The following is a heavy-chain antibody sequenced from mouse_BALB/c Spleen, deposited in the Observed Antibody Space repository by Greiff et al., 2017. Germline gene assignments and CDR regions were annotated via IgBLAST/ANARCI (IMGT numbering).Heavy chain of an antibody. CDR2: ILPGSGST. CDR3: AREGETARTRGFAY. V-gene: IGHV1-9*01. J-gene: IGHJ3*01. Sequence: VQLQQSGAELMKPGASVKISCKATGYTFSSYWIEWVKQRPGHGLEWIGEILPGSGSTNYNEKFKGKATFTADTSSNTAYMQLSSLTSEDSAVYYCAREGETARTRGFAYWGQGTLVTVSA. CDR1: GYTFSSYW. D-gene: IGHD3-1*01.